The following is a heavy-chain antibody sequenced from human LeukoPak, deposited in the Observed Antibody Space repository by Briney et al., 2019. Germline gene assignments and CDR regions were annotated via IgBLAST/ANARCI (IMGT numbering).Heavy chain of an antibody. CDR2: INHRGST. D-gene: IGHD3-9*01. Sequence: SETLSLTCAVSAGSISGYYWTWIRQPPGKGLEWIGQINHRGSTNYNPSLMSRVTMSVDTSKNQFSLKLSSVTAADTAVYYCARGLEYDILTGYYTYYFDYWGQGTLVTVSS. CDR3: ARGLEYDILTGYYTYYFDY. V-gene: IGHV4-34*01. CDR1: AGSISGYY. J-gene: IGHJ4*02.